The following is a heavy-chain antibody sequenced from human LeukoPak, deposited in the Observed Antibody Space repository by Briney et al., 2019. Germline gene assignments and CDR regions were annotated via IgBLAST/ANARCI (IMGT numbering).Heavy chain of an antibody. CDR2: MNPNSGNT. CDR3: ARGMQLGNWFDP. Sequence: ASVKVSCKASGYTFTSYDINWVRQAPGQGLEWMGWMNPNSGNTGYAQKFQGRVTMTRNTSISTAYMELSSLRSEDTAVYYCARGMQLGNWFDPWGQGTLVTVSS. V-gene: IGHV1-8*01. D-gene: IGHD6-13*01. CDR1: GYTFTSYD. J-gene: IGHJ5*02.